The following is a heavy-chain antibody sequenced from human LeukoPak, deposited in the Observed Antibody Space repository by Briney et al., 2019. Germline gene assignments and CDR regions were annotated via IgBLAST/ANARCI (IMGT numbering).Heavy chain of an antibody. CDR3: TTGGADTGRFDI. CDR2: IKTKSEDATI. Sequence: GGPLRHSRVPWGHTYRYSLVSMSRQAPGKGPEWVGLIKTKSEDATIDYAAPVRGRFTISRDDSKNTLYLQMNSLKTDDTAVYYCTTGGADTGRFDIWGQGTMVTVSS. J-gene: IGHJ3*02. CDR1: GHTYRYSL. V-gene: IGHV3-15*01. D-gene: IGHD1-1*01.